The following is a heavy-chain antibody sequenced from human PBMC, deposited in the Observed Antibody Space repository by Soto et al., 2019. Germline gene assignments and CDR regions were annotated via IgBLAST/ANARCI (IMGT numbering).Heavy chain of an antibody. CDR1: GGSISSGGYY. CDR2: IYYSGST. J-gene: IGHJ6*02. D-gene: IGHD2-2*01. CDR3: ARDSRLVQIPSSNRYYYPCMDV. Sequence: SETLSLTCTVSGGSISSGGYYWSWIRQHPGKGLEWIGYIYYSGSTYYNPSLKSRVTISVDTSKNQFSLKLSSVTAADTALYWCARDSRLVQIPSSNRYYYPCMDVWGQGTPVTVSS. V-gene: IGHV4-31*03.